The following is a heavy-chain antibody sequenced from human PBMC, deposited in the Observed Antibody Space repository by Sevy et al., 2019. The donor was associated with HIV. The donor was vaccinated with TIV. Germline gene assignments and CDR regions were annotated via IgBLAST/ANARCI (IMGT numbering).Heavy chain of an antibody. D-gene: IGHD3-3*01. CDR1: GFTFSRYL. CDR3: AREGVDFWSGPVDFYYGMDV. Sequence: LLTAGGSLRLSCAASGFTFSRYLMHWVRQAPGKGLVWVSQIKNDGSSTTYADSVKGRFTISRDNAKNTLYLQMNSLRAEDTAVYYCAREGVDFWSGPVDFYYGMDVWGQGATVTVSS. J-gene: IGHJ6*02. V-gene: IGHV3-74*01. CDR2: IKNDGSST.